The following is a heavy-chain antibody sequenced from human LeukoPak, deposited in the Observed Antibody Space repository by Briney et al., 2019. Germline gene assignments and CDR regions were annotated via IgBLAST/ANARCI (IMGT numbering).Heavy chain of an antibody. CDR2: VYTSVST. V-gene: IGHV4-61*02. Sequence: SETLSLTCTVSGASISNGSDYSSWIRQPAVKGLELIGRVYTSVSTNYNSSRKSRVTISVDTSKNQFSLKLSSVTAADTAVYYCARARWDIVVVPAAAVNYYYYYYMAVWGKGTTVTISS. D-gene: IGHD2-2*01. J-gene: IGHJ6*03. CDR1: GASISNGSDY. CDR3: ARARWDIVVVPAAAVNYYYYYYMAV.